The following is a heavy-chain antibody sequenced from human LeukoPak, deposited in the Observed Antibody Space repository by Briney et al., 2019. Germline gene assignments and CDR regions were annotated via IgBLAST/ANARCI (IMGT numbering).Heavy chain of an antibody. Sequence: TASETLSLTCTVSGGSISSSSYYWGWIRQPPGKGLEWIGSIYYSGSTYYNPSLKSRVTISVDTSKNQFSLKLSSVTAADTAVYYCARRASGPVVVPAAMSGWGQGTLVTVSS. CDR2: IYYSGST. CDR1: GGSISSSSYY. CDR3: ARRASGPVVVPAAMSG. J-gene: IGHJ4*02. D-gene: IGHD2-2*01. V-gene: IGHV4-39*01.